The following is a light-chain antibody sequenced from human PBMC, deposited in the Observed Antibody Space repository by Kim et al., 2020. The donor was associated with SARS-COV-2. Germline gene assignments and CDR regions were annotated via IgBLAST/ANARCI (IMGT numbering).Light chain of an antibody. V-gene: IGKV1-8*01. CDR1: QGISSY. J-gene: IGKJ1*01. CDR3: RQYYSYPWT. CDR2: AAS. Sequence: AIRMTQSPSSFSASTGDRVTITCRASQGISSYLAWYQQKPGKAPKLLIYAASTLQSGVPSRFSGSGSGTDFTLTISCLQSADFATYYCRQYYSYPWTFGQGTKVDIK.